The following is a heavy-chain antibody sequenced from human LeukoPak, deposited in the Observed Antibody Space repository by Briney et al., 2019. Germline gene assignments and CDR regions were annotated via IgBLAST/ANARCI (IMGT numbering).Heavy chain of an antibody. CDR3: ARVPLGDSSTYYYPKPDWFDP. J-gene: IGHJ5*02. CDR1: GYTFTSYD. D-gene: IGHD3-22*01. V-gene: IGHV1-8*01. Sequence: GASVKVSCKASGYTFTSYDINWVRQATGQGLEWMGWMNPNSGNTGYAQKFQGRVTMTRNTSISTAYMELSSLRSEDTAVYYCARVPLGDSSTYYYPKPDWFDPWGQGTLVIVSS. CDR2: MNPNSGNT.